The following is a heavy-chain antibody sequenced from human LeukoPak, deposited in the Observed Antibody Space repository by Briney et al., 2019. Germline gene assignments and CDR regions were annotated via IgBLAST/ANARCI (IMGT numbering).Heavy chain of an antibody. CDR1: GYTFTGYY. D-gene: IGHD6-6*01. V-gene: IGHV1-2*02. J-gene: IGHJ4*02. CDR3: ARGRPIDF. Sequence: ASVKVSCKASGYTFTGYYINWVRQAPGQGLEWMGWINPNSGDTHYPQNFQGRVIMTRDMSITTVYVELSSLRSDDTAVYYCARGRPIDFWGQGTLVTVSS. CDR2: INPNSGDT.